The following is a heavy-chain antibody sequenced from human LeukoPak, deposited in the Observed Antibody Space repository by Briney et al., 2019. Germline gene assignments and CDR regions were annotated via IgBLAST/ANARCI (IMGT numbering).Heavy chain of an antibody. Sequence: PGGSLRLSCVASGFTFSSYSINWVRQAPGKGLEWVSSISSSSGYIYYADSVKGRFTISRDNAKNSLYLQMNSLRAEDTAVYYCARVPLLADVVPAANLFGAFDIWGQGTVVTVSS. CDR3: ARVPLLADVVPAANLFGAFDI. V-gene: IGHV3-21*01. CDR2: ISSSSGYI. J-gene: IGHJ3*02. D-gene: IGHD2-2*01. CDR1: GFTFSSYS.